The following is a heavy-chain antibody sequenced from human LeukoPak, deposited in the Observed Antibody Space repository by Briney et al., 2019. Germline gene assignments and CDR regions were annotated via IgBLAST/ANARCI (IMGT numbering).Heavy chain of an antibody. CDR3: AIMTYYDFWSGYSGGGAFDI. CDR1: GGSISSYY. D-gene: IGHD3-3*01. Sequence: SETLSLTCTVSGGSISSYYWSRIRQPPGKGLEWIGYIYYSGSTNYNPSLKSRVTISVDTSKNQFSLKLSSVTAADTAVYYCAIMTYYDFWSGYSGGGAFDIWGQGTMVTVSS. V-gene: IGHV4-59*01. J-gene: IGHJ3*02. CDR2: IYYSGST.